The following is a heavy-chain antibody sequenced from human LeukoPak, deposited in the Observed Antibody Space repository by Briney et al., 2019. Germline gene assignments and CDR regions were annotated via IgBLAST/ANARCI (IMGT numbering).Heavy chain of an antibody. CDR1: GGSFCCYY. D-gene: IGHD3-10*01. Sequence: SETLSLTCAVYGGSFCCYYWSWIRKPPGKGLNWIGEINHSGSTNYNPPLKSRVTISVDTSKHQFSLNLSSETAADTAVYYCARREGDPSIVRSFNYWGQGTLVTVSS. V-gene: IGHV4-34*01. CDR2: INHSGST. J-gene: IGHJ4*02. CDR3: ARREGDPSIVRSFNY.